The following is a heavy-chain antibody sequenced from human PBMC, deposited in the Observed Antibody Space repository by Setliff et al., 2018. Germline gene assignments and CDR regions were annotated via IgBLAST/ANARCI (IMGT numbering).Heavy chain of an antibody. J-gene: IGHJ6*03. CDR3: VREGVDSRSSTDYRYYMDV. CDR2: TIPIFGTT. D-gene: IGHD3-22*01. V-gene: IGHV1-69*05. CDR1: GYTFTNYG. Sequence: SVKVSCKASGYTFTNYGINWVRQAPGQGLEWMGGTIPIFGTTDYAQKFQGRVTIITDESTSTAFMQLSSLRSEDTAVYYCVREGVDSRSSTDYRYYMDVWGKGTTVTVSS.